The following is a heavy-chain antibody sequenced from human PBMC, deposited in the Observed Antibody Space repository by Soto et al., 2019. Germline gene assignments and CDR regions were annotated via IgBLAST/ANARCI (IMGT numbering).Heavy chain of an antibody. V-gene: IGHV3-11*01. CDR3: ARMGSGYDFVL. CDR1: GFSLSDYY. D-gene: IGHD5-12*01. J-gene: IGHJ4*02. Sequence: QVQMVASGGGLVKPGGSLRLSCAVSGFSLSDYYMSWIRQAPGKGLAWVSKISSSGATTDYADSVKGRFTISRDNAKNSPYLQRNSLRVEDMAVYYCARMGSGYDFVLWGQGTLVTVSS. CDR2: ISSSGATT.